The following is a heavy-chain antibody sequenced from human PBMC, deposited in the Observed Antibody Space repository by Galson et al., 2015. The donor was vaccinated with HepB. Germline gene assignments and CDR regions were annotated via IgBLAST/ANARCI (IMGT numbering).Heavy chain of an antibody. V-gene: IGHV5-51*01. CDR3: ARHLGYCSSTSCSGDFDY. CDR1: GYSFTSYW. J-gene: IGHJ4*02. Sequence: QSGAEVKKPGESLKISCKGSGYSFTSYWIGWVRQMPGKGLEWMGIIYPGDSDTRYSPSFQGQVTISADKSISTAYLQWSSLRASDTAMYYCARHLGYCSSTSCSGDFDYWGQGTLVTVSS. D-gene: IGHD2-2*01. CDR2: IYPGDSDT.